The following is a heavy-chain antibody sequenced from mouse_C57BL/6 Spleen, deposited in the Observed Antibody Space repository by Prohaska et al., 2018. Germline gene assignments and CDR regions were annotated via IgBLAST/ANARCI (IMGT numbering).Heavy chain of an antibody. V-gene: IGHV1-59*01. J-gene: IGHJ2*01. CDR2: IDPSDSYT. CDR1: GYTFTSYW. D-gene: IGHD2-3*01. CDR3: ARKGIDGYYAFDY. Sequence: QVQLQQPGAELVRPGTSVKLSCKASGYTFTSYWMHWVKQRPGQGLEWIGVIDPSDSYTNYNQKFKGKATLTVDTSSSTAYMQLSSLTSEDSAVYYCARKGIDGYYAFDYWGQGTTLTVSS.